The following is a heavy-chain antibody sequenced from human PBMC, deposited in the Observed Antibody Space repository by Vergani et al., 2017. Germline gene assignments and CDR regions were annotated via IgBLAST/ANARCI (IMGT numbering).Heavy chain of an antibody. D-gene: IGHD6-19*01. V-gene: IGHV3-23*01. CDR3: ANPDGYSSGWDRGC. CDR1: GFTFSSYA. CDR2: ISGSGGST. J-gene: IGHJ4*02. Sequence: EVQLLESGGGLVQPGGSLRLSCAASGFTFSSYAMSWVRQAPGKGLEWVSAISGSGGSTYYADSVKGRFTISRDNSKNTLYLQMNRLRAEDTAVYYCANPDGYSSGWDRGCWGQGTLGTVT.